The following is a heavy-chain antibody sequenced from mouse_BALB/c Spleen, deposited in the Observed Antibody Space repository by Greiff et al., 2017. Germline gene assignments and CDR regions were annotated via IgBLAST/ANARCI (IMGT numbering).Heavy chain of an antibody. V-gene: IGHV5-9-3*01. CDR2: ISSGGSYT. Sequence: EVQRVESGGGLVKPGGSLKLSCAASGFTFSSYAMSWVRQTPEKRLEWVATISSGGSYTYYPDSVKGRFTISRDNAKNTLYLQMSSLRSEDTAMYYCARDGGDAMDYWGQGTSVTVSS. J-gene: IGHJ4*01. D-gene: IGHD2-3*01. CDR3: ARDGGDAMDY. CDR1: GFTFSSYA.